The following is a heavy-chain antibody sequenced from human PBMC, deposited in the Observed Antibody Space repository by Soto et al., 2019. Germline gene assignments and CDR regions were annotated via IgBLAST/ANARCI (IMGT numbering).Heavy chain of an antibody. CDR2: IYYSGST. Sequence: SETLSLTCTVSGGSISSYYWSWIRQPPGKGLEWIGYIYYSGSTNYNPSLKSRVTISVDTSKNQFSLKLSSVTAADTAVYYCARRYGSASDIWGQGTMVTGSS. J-gene: IGHJ3*02. V-gene: IGHV4-59*01. CDR3: ARRYGSASDI. D-gene: IGHD3-10*01. CDR1: GGSISSYY.